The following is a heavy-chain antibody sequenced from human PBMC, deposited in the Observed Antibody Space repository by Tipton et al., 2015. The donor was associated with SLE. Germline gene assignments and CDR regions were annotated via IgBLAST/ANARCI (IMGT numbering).Heavy chain of an antibody. Sequence: TLSLTCAVYGGSFSGYYWSWIRQPPGKGLEWIGEINHSGSTISVDTSKNQFSLKLGSVTAADTAVYYCARGIAVAAPAFDIWGQGTVVTVSS. CDR1: GGSFSGYY. J-gene: IGHJ3*02. D-gene: IGHD6-19*01. CDR3: ARGIAVAAPAFDI. V-gene: IGHV4-34*01. CDR2: INHSG.